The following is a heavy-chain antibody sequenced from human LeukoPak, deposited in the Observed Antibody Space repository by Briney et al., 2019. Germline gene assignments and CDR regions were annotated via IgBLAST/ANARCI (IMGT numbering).Heavy chain of an antibody. V-gene: IGHV1-2*02. CDR3: ARGVVPALDY. J-gene: IGHJ4*02. CDR2: INPNRCDT. Sequence: GASVKVSCKASGYTFTGYYMHWVRQAPGQGLEWMGWINPNRCDTNYAQKFQGRVTMTRDTSISTAYMELSRLRYDDTAVYYCARGVVPALDYWGQGTLVTVSS. D-gene: IGHD2-2*01. CDR1: GYTFTGYY.